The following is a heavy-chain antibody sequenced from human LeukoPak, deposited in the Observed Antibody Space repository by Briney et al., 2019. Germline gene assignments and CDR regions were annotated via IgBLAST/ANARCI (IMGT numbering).Heavy chain of an antibody. V-gene: IGHV3-48*03. CDR2: ISSSGSTI. CDR3: TTVGLVVISYYYYYMDV. J-gene: IGHJ6*03. D-gene: IGHD3-22*01. Sequence: GGSLRLSCAASGFTFSSYEMNWVRQAPGKGLEWVSYISSSGSTIYYADSVKGRFTISRDNAKNSLYLQMNSLKTEDTAVYYCTTVGLVVISYYYYYMDVWGKGTTVTISS. CDR1: GFTFSSYE.